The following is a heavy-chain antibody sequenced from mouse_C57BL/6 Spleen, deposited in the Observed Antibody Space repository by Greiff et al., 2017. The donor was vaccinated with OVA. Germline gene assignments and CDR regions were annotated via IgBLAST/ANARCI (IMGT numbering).Heavy chain of an antibody. CDR2: IYPGSGST. CDR3: ARGYYGYGPFAY. J-gene: IGHJ3*01. V-gene: IGHV1-55*01. CDR1: GYTFTSYW. D-gene: IGHD2-2*01. Sequence: QVQLKQPGAELVKPGASVKMSCKASGYTFTSYWITWVKQRPGQGLEWIGDIYPGSGSTNYNEKFKSKATLTVDTSSSTAYMQLSSLTSEDSAVYYCARGYYGYGPFAYWGQGTLVTVSA.